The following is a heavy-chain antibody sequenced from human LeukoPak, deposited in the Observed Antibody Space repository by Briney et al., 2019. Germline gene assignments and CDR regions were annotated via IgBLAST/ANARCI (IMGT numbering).Heavy chain of an antibody. CDR3: AKSGDDYGDYY. CDR2: IWYDGSNK. V-gene: IGHV3-33*06. J-gene: IGHJ4*02. D-gene: IGHD4-17*01. Sequence: PGRSLRLSCAASGFTFSSYGMHWVRQAPGKGLEWVAVIWYDGSNKYYADSVKGRFTISRDNSKNTLYLQMNSLRAEDTAVYYCAKSGDDYGDYYWGQVTLVTVSS. CDR1: GFTFSSYG.